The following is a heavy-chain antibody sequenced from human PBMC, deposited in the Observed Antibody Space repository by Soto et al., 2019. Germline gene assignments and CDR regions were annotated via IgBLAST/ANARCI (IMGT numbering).Heavy chain of an antibody. J-gene: IGHJ6*04. D-gene: IGHD3-10*01. V-gene: IGHV4-31*09. CDR1: GDSISTASHY. CDR3: RGGFSRGSFPFASQGLEV. Sequence: QVQLQESGPGLVKPSQTLLLTCSVSGDSISTASHYWNWIRHLPGKGLEWIGNIYSSGRIYYTPSLQSRAPFSEDRSTTRSPRPLGLWPAADPGVYSARGGFSRGSFPFASQGLEVGGKGTQSPSPQ. CDR2: IYSSGRI.